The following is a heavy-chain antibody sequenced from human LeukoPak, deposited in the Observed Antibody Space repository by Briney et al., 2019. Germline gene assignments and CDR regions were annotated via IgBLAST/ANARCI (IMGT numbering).Heavy chain of an antibody. V-gene: IGHV4-34*01. Sequence: SETLSLTCAVYGGSFTNYFWSWVRQSPGKGLEWIGEVADYGSVNYNPSLQSRVTISLDTSKNHFSLKVSSMTAADTAVYSCARRRVTVIVVSTFDSWGQGTLVTVSS. CDR2: VADYGSV. CDR1: GGSFTNYF. J-gene: IGHJ4*02. D-gene: IGHD3-22*01. CDR3: ARRRVTVIVVSTFDS.